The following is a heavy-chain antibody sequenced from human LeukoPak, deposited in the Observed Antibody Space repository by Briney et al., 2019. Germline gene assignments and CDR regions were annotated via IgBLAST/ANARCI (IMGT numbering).Heavy chain of an antibody. D-gene: IGHD5-18*01. V-gene: IGHV3-23*01. Sequence: PGGSLRLSCAASGFTFSTYAMTWVRQAPGKGLEWVSTISGSGDNTYYADSVKGRFTISRDNSKNTLYLQMNSLRAEDAAVYYCAKDSGYSYGHSDAFDIWGQGTMVTVSS. CDR3: AKDSGYSYGHSDAFDI. J-gene: IGHJ3*02. CDR1: GFTFSTYA. CDR2: ISGSGDNT.